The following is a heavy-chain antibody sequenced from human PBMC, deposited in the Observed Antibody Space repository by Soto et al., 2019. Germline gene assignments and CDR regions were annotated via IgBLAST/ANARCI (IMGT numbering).Heavy chain of an antibody. V-gene: IGHV4-30-4*01. CDR1: GGSISSGDYY. CDR2: IYYSGST. CDR3: ARVMTTVTNFDY. D-gene: IGHD4-17*01. Sequence: SETLSLTCPVSGGSISSGDYYWSWIRQPPGKGLEWIGYIYYSGSTYYNPSLKSRVTISVDTSKNQFSLKLSSVTAADTAVYYCARVMTTVTNFDYWGQGTLVTVSS. J-gene: IGHJ4*02.